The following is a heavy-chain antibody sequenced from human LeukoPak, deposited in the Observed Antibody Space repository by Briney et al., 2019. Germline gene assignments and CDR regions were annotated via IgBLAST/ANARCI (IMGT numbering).Heavy chain of an antibody. CDR2: ISTSSSYI. CDR1: GFTFSRYS. Sequence: KSGGSLRLSCAASGFTFSRYSMNWVRQAPGKGLEWVSSISTSSSYIYYADSVKGRFTSSRDNAKNTLYLQMNSLRAEDTALYYCTREAWEFRDSFDIWGQGTMVTVSS. D-gene: IGHD1-26*01. CDR3: TREAWEFRDSFDI. V-gene: IGHV3-21*01. J-gene: IGHJ3*02.